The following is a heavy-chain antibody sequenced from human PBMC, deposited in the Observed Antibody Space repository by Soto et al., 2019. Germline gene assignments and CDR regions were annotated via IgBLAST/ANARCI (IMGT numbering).Heavy chain of an antibody. CDR2: IKSKTDGGTT. J-gene: IGHJ4*02. CDR3: TTEAPRITMIVGFH. V-gene: IGHV3-15*07. CDR1: GFTFSNAW. Sequence: PGGSLRLSCAASGFTFSNAWMNWVRQAPGKGLEWVGRIKSKTDGGTTDYAAPVKGRFTISRDGSKNTLYLQMNSLKTEDTAVYYCTTEAPRITMIVGFHWGQGTLVTVSS. D-gene: IGHD3-22*01.